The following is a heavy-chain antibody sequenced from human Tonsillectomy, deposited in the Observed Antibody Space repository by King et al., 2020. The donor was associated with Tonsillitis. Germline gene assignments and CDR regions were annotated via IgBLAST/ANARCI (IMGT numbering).Heavy chain of an antibody. CDR3: VRGGWGRPIDS. CDR2: ITITSDYI. D-gene: IGHD6-19*01. J-gene: IGHJ4*02. V-gene: IGHV3-48*01. CDR1: GFTFSSYI. Sequence: VQLVESGGGLVQPGGSLRLSCAASGFTFSSYIMHWVRQAPVKGLEWISFITITSDYIYSADSVKCRFTISRDNAKDSSFLQMNSLSAEDTAVYFCVRGGWGRPIDSWGQGTLVTVSS.